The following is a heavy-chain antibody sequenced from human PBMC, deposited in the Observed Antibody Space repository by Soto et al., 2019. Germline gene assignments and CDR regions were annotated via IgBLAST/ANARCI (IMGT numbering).Heavy chain of an antibody. Sequence: ASVKVSCKVSGYTLTEFSMHWVRQAPGKGLEWMGGFDPEDGETIYAQKFQGRVTMTRDTSTSTAYMELSSLRSEDTAVYYCARDGRLTRDMDVWGQGTTVTVSS. CDR3: ARDGRLTRDMDV. J-gene: IGHJ6*02. D-gene: IGHD3-16*01. CDR1: GYTLTEFS. CDR2: FDPEDGET. V-gene: IGHV1-24*01.